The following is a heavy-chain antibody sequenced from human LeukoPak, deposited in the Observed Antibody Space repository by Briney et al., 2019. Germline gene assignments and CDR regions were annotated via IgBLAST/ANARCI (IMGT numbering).Heavy chain of an antibody. Sequence: GGSLRLSCAASGITFSSYAMHWVRQAPGKGLEWVAVISYDGSNKYYADSVKGRFTISRDNSKNTLYLQMNSLRAEDTAVYYCARMYQLLGFDYWGQGTLVTVSS. V-gene: IGHV3-30-3*01. D-gene: IGHD2-2*01. CDR3: ARMYQLLGFDY. CDR2: ISYDGSNK. J-gene: IGHJ4*02. CDR1: GITFSSYA.